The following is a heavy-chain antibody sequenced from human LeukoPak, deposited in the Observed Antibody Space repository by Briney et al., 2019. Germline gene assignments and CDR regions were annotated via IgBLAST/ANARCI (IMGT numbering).Heavy chain of an antibody. V-gene: IGHV3-11*01. D-gene: IGHD2-2*01. CDR1: GFTFSDYY. Sequence: TGGSLRLSCAASGFTFSDYYMSWIRQAPGKGLEWVSYISSSGSTIYYADSVKGRFTISRDNAKNSLYLQMNSLRAEDTAMYYCARDRCSSTSCYDLYYYYMDVWGKGTTVTVSS. CDR3: ARDRCSSTSCYDLYYYYMDV. CDR2: ISSSGSTI. J-gene: IGHJ6*03.